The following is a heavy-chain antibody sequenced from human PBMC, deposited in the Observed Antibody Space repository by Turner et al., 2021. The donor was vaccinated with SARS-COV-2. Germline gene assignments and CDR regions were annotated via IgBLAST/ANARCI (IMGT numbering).Heavy chain of an antibody. Sequence: QVQLVESGGVVVQPGGSLRLSCAASGLTFSSYGMHWVRQAPGKGLEWVAVTSYDGSNKYYADSGKGRVTISRDNSKNKLYLKMNSLRAEDTAVYYCAKQQGLYSNPMYYFDYWGQGTLVTVSS. CDR3: AKQQGLYSNPMYYFDY. V-gene: IGHV3-30*18. D-gene: IGHD4-4*01. CDR1: GLTFSSYG. CDR2: TSYDGSNK. J-gene: IGHJ4*02.